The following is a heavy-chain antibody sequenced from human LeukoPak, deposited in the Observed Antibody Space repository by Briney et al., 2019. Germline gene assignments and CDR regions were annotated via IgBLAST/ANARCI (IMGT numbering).Heavy chain of an antibody. V-gene: IGHV4-34*01. Sequence: PSETLSLTCAVYGGSFNGYYWTWIRQPPGKGLEWIGEINHSGSTDYNPSLKSRVSISVDTSKNQFSLKLNSVTAADTAVYYCARGQLRLSNWGQGSLVIVSS. J-gene: IGHJ4*02. CDR3: ARGQLRLSN. CDR2: INHSGST. CDR1: GGSFNGYY. D-gene: IGHD6-25*01.